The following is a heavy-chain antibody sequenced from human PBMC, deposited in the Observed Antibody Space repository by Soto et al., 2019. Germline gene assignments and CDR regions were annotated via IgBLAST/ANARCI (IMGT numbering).Heavy chain of an antibody. CDR3: ARGRKRGGPSRVRSYYYYGMEV. V-gene: IGHV4-34*01. D-gene: IGHD3-10*01. CDR2: INHSGST. CDR1: GGSFSGYY. Sequence: QVQLQQWGAGLLKPSETLSLTCAVYGGSFSGYYWSWIRQPPGKGLEWIGEINHSGSTNYNPSLRSGVAISVDASKNPFSLKLSSVTAADTAVYYCARGRKRGGPSRVRSYYYYGMEVWGQGTTVTVSS. J-gene: IGHJ6*02.